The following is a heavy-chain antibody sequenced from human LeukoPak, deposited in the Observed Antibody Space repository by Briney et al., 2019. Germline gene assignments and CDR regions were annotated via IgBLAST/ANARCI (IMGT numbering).Heavy chain of an antibody. Sequence: SETLSLTCAVYGGSFSGYYWSWIRQPPGKGLEWIGEINHSGSTNYNPSLKSRVTISVDTSKNQFSLKLSSVTAADTAVYYCAMGLGAAAGTPHFDYWGQGTLVTVSS. V-gene: IGHV4-34*01. CDR3: AMGLGAAAGTPHFDY. CDR2: INHSGST. J-gene: IGHJ4*02. CDR1: GGSFSGYY. D-gene: IGHD6-13*01.